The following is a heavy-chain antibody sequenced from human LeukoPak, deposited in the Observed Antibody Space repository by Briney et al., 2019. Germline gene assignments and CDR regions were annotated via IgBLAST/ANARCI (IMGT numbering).Heavy chain of an antibody. Sequence: ASVKVSCKASGYTFTSYAISWVRQAPGQGLEWMGGIIPIFGTANYAQKFQGRVTITTDESTSTAYMELSSLRSEDTAVYYCARGPMTTVTRGVMLDYWGQGTLATVSS. J-gene: IGHJ4*02. CDR2: IIPIFGTA. V-gene: IGHV1-69*05. D-gene: IGHD4-17*01. CDR3: ARGPMTTVTRGVMLDY. CDR1: GYTFTSYA.